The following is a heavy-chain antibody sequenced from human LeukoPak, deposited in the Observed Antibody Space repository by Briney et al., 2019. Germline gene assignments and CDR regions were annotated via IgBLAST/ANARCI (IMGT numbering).Heavy chain of an antibody. CDR1: GYTFTSYD. D-gene: IGHD6-13*01. Sequence: GASVKVSCTASGYTFTSYDINWVRQATGHGLEWMGWMNPNSGNTGYAQKFQGRVTMTRNTSISTAYMELSSLRSEDTAVYYCAIIAAARYGLDYWGQGTLVTVSS. V-gene: IGHV1-8*01. J-gene: IGHJ4*02. CDR2: MNPNSGNT. CDR3: AIIAAARYGLDY.